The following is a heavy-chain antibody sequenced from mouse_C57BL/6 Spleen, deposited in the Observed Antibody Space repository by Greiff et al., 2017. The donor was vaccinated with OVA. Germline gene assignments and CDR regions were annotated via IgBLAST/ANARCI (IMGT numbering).Heavy chain of an antibody. J-gene: IGHJ2*01. CDR3: ARHGSSLFDY. Sequence: DVHLVESGGGLVKPGGSLKLSCAASGFTFRDYGMHWVRQAPEKGLEWVAYISSGSSTIYYADTVKGRFTISRDNAKTTLFLQLTSLRSEDTAMYYCARHGSSLFDYWGQGTTLRVSS. D-gene: IGHD1-1*01. CDR2: ISSGSSTI. V-gene: IGHV5-17*01. CDR1: GFTFRDYG.